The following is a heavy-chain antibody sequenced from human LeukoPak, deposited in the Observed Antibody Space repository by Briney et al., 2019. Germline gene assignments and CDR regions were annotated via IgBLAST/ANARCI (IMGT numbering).Heavy chain of an antibody. J-gene: IGHJ6*04. CDR3: AKAGYWSGYYNPLYYMDV. CDR2: INHSGST. CDR1: GGSFSGYY. Sequence: PSETLSLTCAVYGGSFSGYYWSWIRQPPGKGLEWIGEINHSGSTNYNPSLKSRVTISLDKSKNQFSLKLSSMTAADTAVYYCAKAGYWSGYYNPLYYMDVWGKGTTVIVSS. V-gene: IGHV4-34*01. D-gene: IGHD3-3*01.